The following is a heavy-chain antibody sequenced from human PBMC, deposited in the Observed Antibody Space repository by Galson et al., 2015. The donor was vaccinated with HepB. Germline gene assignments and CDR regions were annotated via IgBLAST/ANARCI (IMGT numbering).Heavy chain of an antibody. J-gene: IGHJ4*02. CDR2: IYYSGST. V-gene: IGHV4-59*01. D-gene: IGHD3-3*01. Sequence: ETLSLTCTVSGGSMSSYYWTRIRQPPGKGLEWIGNIYYSGSTIYNPSLKSRVTISLDTSKNQFSLKLTSVTAADTAVYYCARALNSDFWSGYWSFDYWGRGTLVTVSS. CDR1: GGSMSSYY. CDR3: ARALNSDFWSGYWSFDY.